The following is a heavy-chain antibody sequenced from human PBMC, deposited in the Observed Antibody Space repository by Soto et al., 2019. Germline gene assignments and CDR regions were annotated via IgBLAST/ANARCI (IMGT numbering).Heavy chain of an antibody. Sequence: QVRLVQSGAEVKKPGASVKVSCKASGHTFTRYAMHWVRQAPGQRLEWMGWINAGDGNTKYSQKFQGRVTITGDTSASTAYMELSSLRSEDTAVYYCARDAMTTEFDYWGQGTLVTVSS. J-gene: IGHJ4*02. V-gene: IGHV1-3*01. CDR1: GHTFTRYA. CDR3: ARDAMTTEFDY. D-gene: IGHD4-4*01. CDR2: INAGDGNT.